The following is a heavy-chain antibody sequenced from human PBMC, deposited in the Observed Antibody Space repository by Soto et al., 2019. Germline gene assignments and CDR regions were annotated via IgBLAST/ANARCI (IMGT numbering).Heavy chain of an antibody. V-gene: IGHV4-30-4*01. CDR2: IYYSGST. D-gene: IGHD2-2*01. CDR3: ARYCISTSCPRRSTDY. Sequence: SETLSLTCTVSGGSISSGDYYWSWIRQPPGKGLEWIGYIYYSGSTYYNPSLKSRVTISVDTSKNQFSLKLSSVTAADTAVYYCARYCISTSCPRRSTDYWGQGTLVTVS. J-gene: IGHJ4*02. CDR1: GGSISSGDYY.